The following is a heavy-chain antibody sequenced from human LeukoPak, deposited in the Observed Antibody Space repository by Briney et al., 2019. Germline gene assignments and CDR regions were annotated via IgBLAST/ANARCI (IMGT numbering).Heavy chain of an antibody. D-gene: IGHD3-10*01. V-gene: IGHV3-23*01. CDR1: GFTFSSYA. CDR2: ISGSGSST. J-gene: IGHJ4*02. CDR3: AKRGGVDGSGSSYYFDY. Sequence: GGSLRLSCAASGFTFSSYAMSWVRQAPGKGLEWVSAISGSGSSTYYADSVKGRFTISRDNSKNTLYLQMNSLRAEDTAVYYCAKRGGVDGSGSSYYFDYWGQGTLVTVSS.